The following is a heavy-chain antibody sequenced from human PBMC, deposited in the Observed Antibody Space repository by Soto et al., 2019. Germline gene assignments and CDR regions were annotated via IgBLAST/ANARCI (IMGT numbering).Heavy chain of an antibody. CDR2: IYYGGGT. CDR3: ARRGGGTSGSLNYYAFHV. CDR1: GGSISSSSYY. Sequence: XETLSLTCIVSGGSISSSSYYWGWIRQSPGKGLEWIGSIYYGGGTSYNPSLKGRISISVDTSKTQLSLELRFVTAADTAVYYCARRGGGTSGSLNYYAFHVWGQGTTLTVSS. J-gene: IGHJ6*02. D-gene: IGHD3-22*01. V-gene: IGHV4-39*01.